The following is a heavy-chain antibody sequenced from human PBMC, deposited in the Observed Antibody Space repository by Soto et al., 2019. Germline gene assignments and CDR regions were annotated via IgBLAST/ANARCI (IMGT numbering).Heavy chain of an antibody. J-gene: IGHJ6*02. CDR3: ARGIVVVPAAIRGGVYYYYGMDV. CDR1: GFTFSSYA. V-gene: IGHV3-23*01. D-gene: IGHD2-2*02. CDR2: ISGSGGST. Sequence: EVQLLESGGGLVQPGGSLRLSCAASGFTFSSYAMSWVRQAPGKGLEWVSAISGSGGSTYYADSVKGRFTISRDNSKNTWYLQINSLRGEDTAVYYCARGIVVVPAAIRGGVYYYYGMDVWGQGTTVTVSS.